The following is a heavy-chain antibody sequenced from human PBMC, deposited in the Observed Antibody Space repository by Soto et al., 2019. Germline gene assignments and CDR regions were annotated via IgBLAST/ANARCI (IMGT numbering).Heavy chain of an antibody. J-gene: IGHJ4*02. D-gene: IGHD2-15*01. CDR3: ASIPYWSSGILYSSFDV. CDR2: IYYSGST. V-gene: IGHV4-59*01. Sequence: SETLSLTCTVSGGSISSYCWSWIRQPPGKRLERIGYIYYSGSTNYNPSLKGRVSISVDTSKNQFSLRLISVTAADTAAYYCASIPYWSSGILYSSFDVCGQGTLVTVSS. CDR1: GGSISSYC.